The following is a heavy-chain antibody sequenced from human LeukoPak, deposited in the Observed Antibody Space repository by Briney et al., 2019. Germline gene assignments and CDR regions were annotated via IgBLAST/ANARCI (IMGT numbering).Heavy chain of an antibody. CDR2: IYYSGST. D-gene: IGHD3-22*01. J-gene: IGHJ3*02. V-gene: IGHV4-61*01. CDR3: AIDYYDSSGYYRDAFDI. Sequence: SETLSLTCTVSGGSVSSGSYYWSWIRQPPGKGLEWIGYIYYSGSTNYNPSLKSRVTISVDTSKNQFSLKLSSVTAADTAVYYCAIDYYDSSGYYRDAFDIWGQGTMVTVSS. CDR1: GGSVSSGSYY.